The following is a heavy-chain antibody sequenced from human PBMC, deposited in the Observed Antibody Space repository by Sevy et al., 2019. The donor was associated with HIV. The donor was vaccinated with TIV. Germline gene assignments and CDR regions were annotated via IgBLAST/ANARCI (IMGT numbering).Heavy chain of an antibody. D-gene: IGHD3-22*01. CDR2: FDPEDGKT. CDR3: ATGREYYNVNSGYFDY. V-gene: IGHV1-24*01. CDR1: GYTLTQLS. J-gene: IGHJ4*02. Sequence: ASVKVSCKVSGYTLTQLSMHWVRQAPGKGLEWMGGFDPEDGKTIYAQKFQDRLTMTEDTSTDTAYMQLSSLRSEDTAVYYCATGREYYNVNSGYFDYWGQGTLVTVSS.